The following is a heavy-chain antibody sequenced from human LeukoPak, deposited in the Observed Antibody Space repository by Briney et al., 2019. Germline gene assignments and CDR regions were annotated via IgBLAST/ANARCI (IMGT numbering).Heavy chain of an antibody. Sequence: AXVKVSCKASGYTFTSYDINWVRQAPGQGLEWMGWMNPNSGNTDYAQKFPCTLPLPKNPSITTAFIELSSLRSEDTAVYYCARGLRYQLLSGKRRYNWFDPWGQGTLVTVSS. J-gene: IGHJ5*02. D-gene: IGHD2-2*01. CDR2: MNPNSGNT. CDR3: ARGLRYQLLSGKRRYNWFDP. V-gene: IGHV1-8*03. CDR1: GYTFTSYD.